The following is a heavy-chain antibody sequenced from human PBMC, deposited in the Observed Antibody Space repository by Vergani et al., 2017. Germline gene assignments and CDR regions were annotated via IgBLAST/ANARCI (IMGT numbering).Heavy chain of an antibody. D-gene: IGHD3-3*01. Sequence: QVQLVQSGAEVKKPGASVKVSCKASGYTFTSYGISWERQAPGQGLEWMGWISGYNGNTNYAQKLQGRFTMTTDTSTSTAYMELRSLRSDDTAVYYCAREYYDFWSGYYRIPYYYYGMDVWGQGTTVTVSS. J-gene: IGHJ6*02. CDR1: GYTFTSYG. CDR2: ISGYNGNT. CDR3: AREYYDFWSGYYRIPYYYYGMDV. V-gene: IGHV1-18*01.